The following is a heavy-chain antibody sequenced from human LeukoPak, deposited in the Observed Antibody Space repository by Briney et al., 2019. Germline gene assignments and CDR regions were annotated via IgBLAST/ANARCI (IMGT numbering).Heavy chain of an antibody. D-gene: IGHD2-2*01. V-gene: IGHV1-2*02. CDR3: ARETPGCSSTSCYFDY. J-gene: IGHJ4*02. CDR2: INPNSGGT. Sequence: ASVKVSCKASGYTFTGYYMHWVRQAPGQGLEWMGWINPNSGGTNYAQKFQGRVTMTRDTSISTAYMELSRLRSDDTALYYCARETPGCSSTSCYFDYWGQGTLVTVSS. CDR1: GYTFTGYY.